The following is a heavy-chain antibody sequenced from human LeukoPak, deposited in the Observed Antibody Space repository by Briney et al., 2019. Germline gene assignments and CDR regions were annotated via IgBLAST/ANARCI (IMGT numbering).Heavy chain of an antibody. J-gene: IGHJ4*02. CDR3: ARGAPYYYDSSGYSDY. CDR1: GYTFTSYG. V-gene: IGHV1-18*01. Sequence: ASVKVSCKASGYTFTSYGISGVRQAPGQGLEWMGWISAYNGNTNYAQKLQGRVTMTTDTSTSTAYMELRSLRSDDTAVYYCARGAPYYYDSSGYSDYWGQGTLVTVSS. CDR2: ISAYNGNT. D-gene: IGHD3-22*01.